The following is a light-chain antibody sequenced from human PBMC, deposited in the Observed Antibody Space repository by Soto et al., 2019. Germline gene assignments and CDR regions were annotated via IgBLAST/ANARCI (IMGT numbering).Light chain of an antibody. CDR3: QQRSNWPIIT. CDR1: QSVSRY. CDR2: DTS. Sequence: EIVLTQSPATLSLSPGERARLSCRASQSVSRYLAWYQQKPGQAPRLLIYDTSNRATGIPARFSGSGSGTDFTLTISSLEPEDFAVYYCQQRSNWPIITFGQGTRLEIK. J-gene: IGKJ5*01. V-gene: IGKV3-11*01.